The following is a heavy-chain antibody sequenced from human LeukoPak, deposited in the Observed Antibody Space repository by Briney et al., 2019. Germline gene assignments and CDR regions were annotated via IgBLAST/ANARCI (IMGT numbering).Heavy chain of an antibody. CDR3: ARPGTCFDL. V-gene: IGHV3-23*01. CDR1: GFTFTSYA. Sequence: GGSLRLACAVSGFTFTSYATTWVRQAPGRGLEWVSAISGSVGSTYYADCVKGRFTLYRDNSKHTLYLQMNSLRGEDTAVNYCARPGTCFDLWGRGTLVTVSS. D-gene: IGHD1-1*01. CDR2: ISGSVGST. J-gene: IGHJ2*01.